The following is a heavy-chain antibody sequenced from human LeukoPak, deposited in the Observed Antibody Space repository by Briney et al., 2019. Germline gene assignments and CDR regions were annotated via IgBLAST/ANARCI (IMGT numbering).Heavy chain of an antibody. J-gene: IGHJ3*02. CDR3: ARQLGAVHAFDI. CDR2: IYYSGNT. Sequence: SETLSLTCTVSGGSISSSTYYWDWTRHPAGKGLEWIGTIYYSGNTYYNPSLKSRVTISVDTSKNQLSLKLSSVTAADTAVYYCARQLGAVHAFDIWGQGTRVTVSS. D-gene: IGHD3-16*01. V-gene: IGHV4-39*01. CDR1: GGSISSSTYY.